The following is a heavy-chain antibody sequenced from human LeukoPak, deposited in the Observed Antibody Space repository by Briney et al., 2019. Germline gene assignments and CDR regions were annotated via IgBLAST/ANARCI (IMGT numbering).Heavy chain of an antibody. CDR1: GFTFSSYS. J-gene: IGHJ4*02. CDR2: ISSSSYI. V-gene: IGHV3-21*01. CDR3: AGDPDSSGYSRLFDY. Sequence: GGSLRLSCAASGFTFSSYSMNWVRQAPGKGLEWVSSISSSSYIYYADSVKGRFTISRDNAKNSLYLQMNSLRAEDTAVYYCAGDPDSSGYSRLFDYWGQGTLVTVSS. D-gene: IGHD3-22*01.